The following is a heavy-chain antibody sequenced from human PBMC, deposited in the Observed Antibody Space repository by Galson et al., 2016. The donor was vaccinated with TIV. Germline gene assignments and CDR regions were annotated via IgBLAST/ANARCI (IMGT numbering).Heavy chain of an antibody. CDR1: GFTFSSYT. J-gene: IGHJ4*02. CDR3: TRDGRGNWKYVDHFDY. CDR2: ITHDVNTE. Sequence: SLRLSCAASGFTFSSYTFHWVRQTPGKGLEWVAIITHDVNTEDFADSVEGRFTISSDSSKNTVFLQMNSLRLEDPAVYYCTRDGRGNWKYVDHFDYWGPGTVVTVSS. D-gene: IGHD1-7*01. V-gene: IGHV3-30-3*01.